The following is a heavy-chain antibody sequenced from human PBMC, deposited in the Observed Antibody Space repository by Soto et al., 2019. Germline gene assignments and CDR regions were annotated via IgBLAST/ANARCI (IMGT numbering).Heavy chain of an antibody. D-gene: IGHD2-15*01. CDR3: KRPRFRIHCSQRMDY. J-gene: IGHJ4*01. CDR1: GFTFSNYH. CDR2: ISYDTKNK. V-gene: IGHV3-30*03. Sequence: QVHLVESGGGVVQPGRSLRLSCVASGFTFSNYHMHWVRRAPGKGLEWVAVISYDTKNKYYGDSVSGRFTIARDNSKCTLNLHLNSLRPEETDVNYCKRPRFRIHCSQRMDYWGQGTLVTVSS.